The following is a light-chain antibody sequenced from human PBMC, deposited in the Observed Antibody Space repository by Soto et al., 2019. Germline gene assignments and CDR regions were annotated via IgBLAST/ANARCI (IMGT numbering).Light chain of an antibody. CDR2: AAS. CDR3: QQSYDTPLT. Sequence: DIQMTQSPVSLSASVGDRVTITCRASQTISRNLNWYQQKPGKAPKLLIFAASSLQNGVPLRFSGSGSGTDFTLTISSLQPEDFATYYCQQSYDTPLTFGGGTKVEIK. V-gene: IGKV1-39*01. CDR1: QTISRN. J-gene: IGKJ4*01.